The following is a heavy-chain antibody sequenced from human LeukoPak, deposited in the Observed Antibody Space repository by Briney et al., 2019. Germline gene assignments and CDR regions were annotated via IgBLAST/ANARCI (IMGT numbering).Heavy chain of an antibody. J-gene: IGHJ4*02. Sequence: PSETLSLTCAVSGGPISSGGYSWSWIRQPPGKGLEWIGYIYHSGSTYYNPSLKSRVTISVDRSKNQFSLELSSVTAADTAVYYCARDRLGDYDSSGYDYWGQGTLVTVSS. CDR3: ARDRLGDYDSSGYDY. V-gene: IGHV4-30-2*01. CDR1: GGPISSGGYS. D-gene: IGHD3-22*01. CDR2: IYHSGST.